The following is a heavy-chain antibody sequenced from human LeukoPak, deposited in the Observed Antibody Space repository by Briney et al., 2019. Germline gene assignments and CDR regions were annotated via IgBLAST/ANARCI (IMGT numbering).Heavy chain of an antibody. D-gene: IGHD4-23*01. J-gene: IGHJ3*02. CDR1: GGSISSSSYY. CDR3: ARHERGTVVTPGAFDI. Sequence: SETLSLTCTVSGGSISSSSYYWGWIRQPPGKGLEWIGSIYYSGSTYYNPSLKSRVTISVDTSKNQFSLKLGSVTAADTAVYYCARHERGTVVTPGAFDIWGQGTMVTVSS. CDR2: IYYSGST. V-gene: IGHV4-39*01.